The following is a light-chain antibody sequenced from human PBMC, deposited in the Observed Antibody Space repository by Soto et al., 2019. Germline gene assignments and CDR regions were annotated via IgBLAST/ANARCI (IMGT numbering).Light chain of an antibody. V-gene: IGLV2-14*01. J-gene: IGLJ2*01. CDR1: SSDVGGYNY. CDR3: SSYTSSSTLTVV. CDR2: EVS. Sequence: QSVLTQPASVSGSPGQSITISCTGTSSDVGGYNYVSWYQQHPGKAPKLMIYEVSNRPSGVSNRFSGSKSGNTASLTISGLQAEGEADYFCSSYTSSSTLTVVFGGGTKLTVL.